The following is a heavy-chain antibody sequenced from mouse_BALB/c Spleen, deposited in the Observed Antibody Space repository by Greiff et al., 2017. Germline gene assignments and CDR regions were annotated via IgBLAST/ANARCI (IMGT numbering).Heavy chain of an antibody. CDR2: IYPSDSYT. CDR3: TRPAGYGGGSYWYFDV. Sequence: QVQLQQPGAELVRPGASVKLSCKASGYTFTSYWINWVKQRPGQGLEWIGNIYPSDSYTNYNQKFKDKATLTVDKSSSTAYMQLSSPTSEDSAVYYCTRPAGYGGGSYWYFDVWGAGTTVTVSS. V-gene: IGHV1-69*02. J-gene: IGHJ1*01. D-gene: IGHD1-1*02. CDR1: GYTFTSYW.